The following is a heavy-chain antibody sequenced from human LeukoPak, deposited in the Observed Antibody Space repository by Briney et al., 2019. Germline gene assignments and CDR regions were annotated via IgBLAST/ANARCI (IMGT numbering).Heavy chain of an antibody. CDR3: ARGGSTSRDNWFDP. V-gene: IGHV4-39*07. Sequence: SETLSLTCTVSGGSISSYYWSWIRHPPGKGLGWVGSIYYSGSTYYNPSLKSRATISVDPSKNQFSLKLSSVTAADTAVYYCARGGSTSRDNWFDPWGQGTLVTVSS. D-gene: IGHD2-2*01. J-gene: IGHJ5*02. CDR1: GGSISSYY. CDR2: IYYSGST.